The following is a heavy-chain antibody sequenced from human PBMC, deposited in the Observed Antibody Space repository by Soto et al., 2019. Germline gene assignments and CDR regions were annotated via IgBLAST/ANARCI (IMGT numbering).Heavy chain of an antibody. CDR3: AREYYDFWSGVHYYGMDV. D-gene: IGHD3-3*01. CDR1: GGSISSYY. CDR2: IYTSRST. J-gene: IGHJ6*02. Sequence: PSETLSLTCTVSGGSISSYYWSWLRQPAGKGLEWVGRIYTSRSTNYNPSLKSRVTMSVVTPKDQFSLKLSSVTAADTAVYYCAREYYDFWSGVHYYGMDVWGQGTTVTVSS. V-gene: IGHV4-4*07.